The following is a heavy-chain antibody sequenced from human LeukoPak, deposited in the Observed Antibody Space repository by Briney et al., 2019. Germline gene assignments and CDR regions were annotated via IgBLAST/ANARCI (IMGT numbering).Heavy chain of an antibody. V-gene: IGHV3-7*03. CDR3: AKGGRWDYYDSSH. D-gene: IGHD3-22*01. Sequence: PGGSLRLSCEASGFTFSTYWMSWVRQAPGKGLEWVANIKQGGSEKNYVDSVKGRFTISRDNAKNSLYLQMNSLRAEDTAVYYCAKGGRWDYYDSSHWGQGTMVTVSS. J-gene: IGHJ3*01. CDR1: GFTFSTYW. CDR2: IKQGGSEK.